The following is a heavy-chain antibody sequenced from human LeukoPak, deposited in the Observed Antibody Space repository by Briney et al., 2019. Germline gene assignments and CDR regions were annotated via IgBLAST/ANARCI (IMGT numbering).Heavy chain of an antibody. J-gene: IGHJ4*02. CDR2: IIPIFGTA. V-gene: IGHV1-69*13. CDR3: ATVVVRGVINFDY. D-gene: IGHD3-10*01. CDR1: GGTFSSYA. Sequence: ASVKVSCKASGGTFSSYAISWVRQAPGQGLEWMGGIIPIFGTANYAQKFQGRVTITADESTSTAYMELSSLRSEDTAVYYCATVVVRGVINFDYWGQGTLVTVSS.